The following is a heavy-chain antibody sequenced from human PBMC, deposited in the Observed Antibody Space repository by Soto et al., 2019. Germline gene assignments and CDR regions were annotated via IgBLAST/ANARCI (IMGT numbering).Heavy chain of an antibody. D-gene: IGHD6-6*01. Sequence: VGSLRLSCAASGFAFSSHPMSWVRQAPERGLEWVSGISDSGGLTYNADSVKGRFTISRDNSKNTLYLQMDSLRAEDTALYYCARRAFGSSRSFDIWGQGTMVTVSS. V-gene: IGHV3-23*01. CDR1: GFAFSSHP. CDR3: ARRAFGSSRSFDI. J-gene: IGHJ3*02. CDR2: ISDSGGLT.